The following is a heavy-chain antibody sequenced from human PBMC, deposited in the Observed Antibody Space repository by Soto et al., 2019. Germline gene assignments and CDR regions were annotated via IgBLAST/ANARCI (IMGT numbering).Heavy chain of an antibody. D-gene: IGHD1-1*01. V-gene: IGHV3-30*04. Sequence: QVQLVESGGGVVQPGRSLRLSCAASGFSISRSAMHWVRQAPGKGLEWVAVIAYDGSNRWYADSAKGRFTNSRDNSKNTVYLQMSSLRGEDTAVYYCARDLQAGPDNVNWFAPWGQGTLVTVSS. CDR2: IAYDGSNR. CDR3: ARDLQAGPDNVNWFAP. CDR1: GFSISRSA. J-gene: IGHJ5*02.